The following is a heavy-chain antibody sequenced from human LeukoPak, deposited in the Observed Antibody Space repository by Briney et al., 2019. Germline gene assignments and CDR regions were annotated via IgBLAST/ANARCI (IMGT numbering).Heavy chain of an antibody. V-gene: IGHV4-59*01. J-gene: IGHJ4*02. D-gene: IGHD5-18*01. CDR3: ASSPIQLWSPFDY. CDR1: GGSFSGYY. CDR2: IYYSGST. Sequence: PSETLSLTCAVYGGSFSGYYWTWIRQPPGKGLEWIGYIYYSGSTNYNPSLKSRVTISVDTSKNQFSLKLSSVTAADTAVYYCASSPIQLWSPFDYWGQGTLVTVSS.